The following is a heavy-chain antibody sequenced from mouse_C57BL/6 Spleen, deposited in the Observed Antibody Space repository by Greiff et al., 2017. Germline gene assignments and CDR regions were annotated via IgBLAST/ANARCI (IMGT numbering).Heavy chain of an antibody. CDR1: GYAFSSYW. D-gene: IGHD2-1*01. J-gene: IGHJ2*01. CDR3: ARSTTVMDY. V-gene: IGHV1-80*01. CDR2: IYPGDGDT. Sequence: QVQLQQPGAELVKPGASVKISCKASGYAFSSYWMHWVKQRPGKGLEWLGQIYPGDGDTNYNGKFKGKATLTADKSSRTAYMQLSSLTSEDSAVYFCARSTTVMDYWGQGTTLTVSS.